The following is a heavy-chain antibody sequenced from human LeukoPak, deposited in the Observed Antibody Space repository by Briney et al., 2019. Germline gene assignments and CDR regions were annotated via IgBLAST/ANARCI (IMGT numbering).Heavy chain of an antibody. D-gene: IGHD3-3*01. CDR2: INHCGST. CDR3: ARVGRITIFGVVRDAFDI. Sequence: PSETLSLTCAVYGGSFSGYYWSWIRQPPGKGLEWIGEINHCGSTNYNPSLKSRVTISVDTSKNQFSLKLSSVTAADTAVYYCARVGRITIFGVVRDAFDIWGQGTMVTVSS. V-gene: IGHV4-34*01. J-gene: IGHJ3*02. CDR1: GGSFSGYY.